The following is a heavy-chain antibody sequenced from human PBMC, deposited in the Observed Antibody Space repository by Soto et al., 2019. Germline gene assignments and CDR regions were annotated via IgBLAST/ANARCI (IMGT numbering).Heavy chain of an antibody. CDR2: IYHSGST. J-gene: IGHJ4*02. Sequence: SETLSLTCAVSGGSISSGGYSWSWIRQPPGKGLEWIGYIYHSGSTYYNPSLKSRVTISVDRSKNQFSLKLSSVTAADTAVYYCARAPDYYDSSGHEFDYWGQGTLVTVSS. CDR3: ARAPDYYDSSGHEFDY. D-gene: IGHD3-22*01. CDR1: GGSISSGGYS. V-gene: IGHV4-30-2*01.